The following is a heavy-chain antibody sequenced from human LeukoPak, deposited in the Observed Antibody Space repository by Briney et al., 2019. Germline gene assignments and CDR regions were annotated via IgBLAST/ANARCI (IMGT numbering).Heavy chain of an antibody. CDR2: IRYDGSNK. Sequence: GGSLRLSCAVSGFTFSSYGMHRVRQAPGKGLEWVAFIRYDGSNKYYADSVKGRFTISRDNSKNTLYLQMNSLRAEDTAVYYCAKEMRYYDSSGYPPDAFDIWGQGTMVTVSS. D-gene: IGHD3-22*01. CDR1: GFTFSSYG. J-gene: IGHJ3*02. V-gene: IGHV3-30*02. CDR3: AKEMRYYDSSGYPPDAFDI.